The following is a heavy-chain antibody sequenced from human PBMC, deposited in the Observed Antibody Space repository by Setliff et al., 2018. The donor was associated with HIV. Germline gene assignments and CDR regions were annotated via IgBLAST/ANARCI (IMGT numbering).Heavy chain of an antibody. Sequence: PGGSLRLSCAASGFAFSSHQMSWVRQAPGKGLEWVSAIYGGGSTYYADSVKGRFTISRDSSENTLYLQMNSLRVEDTGVYFCARESFGGSTWALGDSWGQGALVTVSS. CDR3: ARESFGGSTWALGDS. CDR2: IYGGGST. CDR1: GFAFSSHQ. D-gene: IGHD2-15*01. V-gene: IGHV3-66*02. J-gene: IGHJ4*02.